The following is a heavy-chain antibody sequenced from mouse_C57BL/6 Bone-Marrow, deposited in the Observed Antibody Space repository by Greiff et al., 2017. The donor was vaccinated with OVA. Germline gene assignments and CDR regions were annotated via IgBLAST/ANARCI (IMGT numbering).Heavy chain of an antibody. CDR3: TTTFFDY. Sequence: VQLQQSGAELVRPGASVKLSCTASGFNIKDDYMHWVKQRPEQGLEWIGWIDPENGDTEYASKFQGKAIITADTSSNTAYLQLSSLTSEDTAVYYCTTTFFDYWGQGTTLTVSS. V-gene: IGHV14-4*01. CDR1: GFNIKDDY. CDR2: IDPENGDT. J-gene: IGHJ2*01.